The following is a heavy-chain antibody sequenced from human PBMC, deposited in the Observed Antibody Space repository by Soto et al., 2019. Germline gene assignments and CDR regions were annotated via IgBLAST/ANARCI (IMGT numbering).Heavy chain of an antibody. D-gene: IGHD2-2*03. J-gene: IGHJ4*02. CDR2: ISYDGSNK. CDR3: ARAGGYCSDGSCSFDY. Sequence: GGSLRPSCAASGFTFSSYAMHWVRQAPGKGLEWVAVISYDGSNKYYADSVKGRFTISRDNSKNTLYLQMNSLRAEDTAVYYCARAGGYCSDGSCSFDYWGQGTLVTV. V-gene: IGHV3-30-3*01. CDR1: GFTFSSYA.